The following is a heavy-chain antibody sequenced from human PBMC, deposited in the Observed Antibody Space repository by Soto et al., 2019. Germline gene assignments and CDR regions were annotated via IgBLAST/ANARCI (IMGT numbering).Heavy chain of an antibody. D-gene: IGHD2-2*01. CDR3: AKESIVVVPAARDYYYMDV. Sequence: PGGSLRLSCAASGFTFSSYAMSWVRQAPGKGLEWVSAISGSGGSTYYADSVKGRFTISRDNSKNTLYLQMNSLRAEDTAVYYCAKESIVVVPAARDYYYMDVWGKGTTVTVS. J-gene: IGHJ6*03. CDR1: GFTFSSYA. V-gene: IGHV3-23*01. CDR2: ISGSGGST.